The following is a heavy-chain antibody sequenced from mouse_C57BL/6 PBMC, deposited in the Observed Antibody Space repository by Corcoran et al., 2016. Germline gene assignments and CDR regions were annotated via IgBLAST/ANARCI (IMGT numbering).Heavy chain of an antibody. CDR2: IYPGSGNT. Sequence: QVQLKQSGAELVRPGASVKLSCKASGYTFTDYYINWVKQRPGQGLEWIARIYPGSGNTYYNEKFKGKATLTAEKSSSTAYMQLSSLTSEDSAVYFCAKERDGYYAMDYWGQGTSVTVSS. CDR1: GYTFTDYY. D-gene: IGHD2-3*01. V-gene: IGHV1-76*01. CDR3: AKERDGYYAMDY. J-gene: IGHJ4*01.